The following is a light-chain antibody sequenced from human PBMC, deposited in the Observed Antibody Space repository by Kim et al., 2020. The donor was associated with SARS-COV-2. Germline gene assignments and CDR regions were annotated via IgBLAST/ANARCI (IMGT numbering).Light chain of an antibody. J-gene: IGKJ2*02. CDR3: QHYGTTPCT. V-gene: IGKV3-20*01. CDR1: QSVSSNY. Sequence: EIVLTQSPGTLSLSPGERATLSCRASQSVSSNYLAWYQQKPGQAPRLVIYDTSTRATGIPDRFSGSGSGTDFTLTISRLEPEDFAAYYCQHYGTTPCTFGQGTKLEI. CDR2: DTS.